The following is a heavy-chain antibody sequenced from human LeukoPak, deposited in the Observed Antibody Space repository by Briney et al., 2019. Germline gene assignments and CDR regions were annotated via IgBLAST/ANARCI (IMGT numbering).Heavy chain of an antibody. CDR1: GFTVSSNY. Sequence: GGSLRLSCAASGFTVSSNYMSWVRQAPGKGLEWVSVIYSGGSTYYADSVKGRFTISRDNSKNTLYLQMNSLRAEDTAVYYCAREGSGWLQLGAFDIWGQGTMVTVSS. J-gene: IGHJ3*02. D-gene: IGHD5-24*01. V-gene: IGHV3-53*01. CDR3: AREGSGWLQLGAFDI. CDR2: IYSGGST.